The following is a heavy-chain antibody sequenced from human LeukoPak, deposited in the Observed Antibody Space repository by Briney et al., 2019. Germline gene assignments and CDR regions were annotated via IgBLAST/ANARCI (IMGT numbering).Heavy chain of an antibody. CDR1: GGSISSGGYS. D-gene: IGHD3-10*01. Sequence: SETLSLTCAVSGGSISSGGYSWSWIRQPPGKGLEWIGYIYHSGSTNYNPSLKSRVTISVDTSKNQFSLKLSSVTAADTAVYYCARGQLWFGELGWTTTNPYYFDYWGQGTLVTVSS. J-gene: IGHJ4*02. V-gene: IGHV4-30-2*01. CDR2: IYHSGST. CDR3: ARGQLWFGELGWTTTNPYYFDY.